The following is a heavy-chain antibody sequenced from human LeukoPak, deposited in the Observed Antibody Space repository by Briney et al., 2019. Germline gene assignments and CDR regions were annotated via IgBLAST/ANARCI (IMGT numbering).Heavy chain of an antibody. Sequence: SETLSLTCTVSGGSISSINYQWGWIRQPPGKGLEWIGTIYYPGSTYYNPSLKSRVTISVDTSKNQFSLRLSSVTVADTAIYYCTSDRRISWIYYWGQGTLVTVSS. CDR3: TSDRRISWIYY. CDR2: IYYPGST. D-gene: IGHD6-13*01. CDR1: GGSISSINYQ. V-gene: IGHV4-39*01. J-gene: IGHJ4*02.